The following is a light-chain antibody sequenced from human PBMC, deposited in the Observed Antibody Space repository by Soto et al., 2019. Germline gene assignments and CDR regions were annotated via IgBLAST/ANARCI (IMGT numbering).Light chain of an antibody. Sequence: VMTQSPLSLPVTLGQPASFSASSSEFPDYGNEKIYFNWFHERPGQSPRRLICKVSNRDAGVPDRFSGSGSGTDFTLKISRVEADDVGVYFCVLASDWPYTFGQGTKLEIK. V-gene: IGKV2-30*01. J-gene: IGKJ2*01. CDR1: EFPDYGNEKIY. CDR2: KVS. CDR3: VLASDWPYT.